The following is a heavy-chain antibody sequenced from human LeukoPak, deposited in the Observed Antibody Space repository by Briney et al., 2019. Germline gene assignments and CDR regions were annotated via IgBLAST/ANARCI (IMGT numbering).Heavy chain of an antibody. CDR1: GGSISSSSYY. V-gene: IGHV4-39*07. CDR3: ARDSCSSTSCYVNVGFDP. D-gene: IGHD2-2*01. Sequence: PSETLSLTCTVSGGSISSSSYYWGWIRQPPGKGLEWIGSIYYSGSTYYNPSLKSRVTISVDTSKNQFSLKLSSVTAADTAVYYCARDSCSSTSCYVNVGFDPWGQGTLVTVSS. J-gene: IGHJ5*02. CDR2: IYYSGST.